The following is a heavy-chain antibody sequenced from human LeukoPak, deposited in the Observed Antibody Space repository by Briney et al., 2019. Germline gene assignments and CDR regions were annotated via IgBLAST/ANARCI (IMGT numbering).Heavy chain of an antibody. J-gene: IGHJ4*02. V-gene: IGHV2-5*02. CDR2: TYWDDDK. CDR1: GFSLSTSGVG. Sequence: SGPTLVSPTQTLTLTCTFSGFSLSTSGVGVGWIRQPPGKALEWLALTYWDDDKRYSPSLKSRLTITKDTSKNQVVLTMTNMDPVDTATYYCAHSRLLPVPAAPRYYFDYWGQGTLVTVSS. D-gene: IGHD2-2*01. CDR3: AHSRLLPVPAAPRYYFDY.